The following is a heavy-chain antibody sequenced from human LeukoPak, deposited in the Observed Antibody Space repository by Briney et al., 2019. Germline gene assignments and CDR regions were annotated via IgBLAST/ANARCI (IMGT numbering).Heavy chain of an antibody. J-gene: IGHJ6*02. Sequence: PGGSLRPSCAASGFTFSDYYMSWIRQAPGKGLEWVSYISSSGSTIYYADSVKGRFTISRDNAKNSLYLQMNSLRAEDTAVYYCARDGPPNFDATMVLYYYYGMDVWGQGTTVTVSS. CDR2: ISSSGSTI. CDR3: ARDGPPNFDATMVLYYYYGMDV. V-gene: IGHV3-11*01. CDR1: GFTFSDYY. D-gene: IGHD3-10*01.